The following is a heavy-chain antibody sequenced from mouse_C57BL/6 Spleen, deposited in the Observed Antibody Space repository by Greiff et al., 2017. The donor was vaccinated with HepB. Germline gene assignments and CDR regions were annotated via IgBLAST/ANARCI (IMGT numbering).Heavy chain of an antibody. J-gene: IGHJ2*01. Sequence: VMLVESDAELVKPGASVKISCKVSGYTFTDHTIHWMKQRPEQGLEWIGYIYPRDGSTKYNEKFKGKATLTADKSSSTAYMQLNSLTSEDSAVYFCARGYYGSSYLDYWGQGTTLTVSS. V-gene: IGHV1-78*01. CDR3: ARGYYGSSYLDY. CDR1: GYTFTDHT. CDR2: IYPRDGST. D-gene: IGHD1-1*01.